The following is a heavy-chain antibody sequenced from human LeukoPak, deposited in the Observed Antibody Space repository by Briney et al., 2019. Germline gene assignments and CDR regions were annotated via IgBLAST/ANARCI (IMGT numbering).Heavy chain of an antibody. CDR2: IYYSGST. J-gene: IGHJ3*02. V-gene: IGHV4-59*11. D-gene: IGHD4-23*01. CDR3: ARETTVVTPGRSDVFDI. CDR1: GGSISSHY. Sequence: KPSETLSLTCTVSGGSISSHYWNWIRQPPGKGLEWIGYIYYSGSTNYNPSLKSRVTISVDTSKNQFSLKLRSVTAADTAVYYCARETTVVTPGRSDVFDIWGQGTMVTVSS.